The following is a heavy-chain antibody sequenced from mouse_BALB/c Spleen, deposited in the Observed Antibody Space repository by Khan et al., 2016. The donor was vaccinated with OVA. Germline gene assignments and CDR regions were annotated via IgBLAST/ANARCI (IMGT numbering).Heavy chain of an antibody. CDR1: GYTFTTAG. Sequence: QIQLVQSGPELKKAGETVRISCKASGYTFTTAGIQWVQKMPGKGLKWIGWINTHSGVPKYAEDFKGRFAFSLEISVNTAYLQITNLKNEDTATYFCARGRAAYYRNDGGAMKYWGQGTSVTVSS. CDR2: INTHSGVP. D-gene: IGHD2-14*01. V-gene: IGHV9-4*02. J-gene: IGHJ4*01. CDR3: ARGRAAYYRNDGGAMKY.